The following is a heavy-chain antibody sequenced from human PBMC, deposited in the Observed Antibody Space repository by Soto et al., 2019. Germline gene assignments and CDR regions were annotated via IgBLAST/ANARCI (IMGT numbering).Heavy chain of an antibody. Sequence: SVKVSCKASGGTFSSYAISWVRQAPGQGLEWMGGIIPIFGTANYAQKFQGRVTITADESTSTAYMELSSLRSEDTAVYYCARPTRYYYDSSGQSAWFDPWGQGTLGTGSS. CDR2: IIPIFGTA. J-gene: IGHJ5*02. CDR3: ARPTRYYYDSSGQSAWFDP. CDR1: GGTFSSYA. V-gene: IGHV1-69*13. D-gene: IGHD3-22*01.